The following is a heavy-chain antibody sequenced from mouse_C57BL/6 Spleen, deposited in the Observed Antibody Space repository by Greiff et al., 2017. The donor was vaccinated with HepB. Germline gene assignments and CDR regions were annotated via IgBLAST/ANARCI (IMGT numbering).Heavy chain of an antibody. Sequence: QVQLQQSGAELVMPGASVKLSCKASGYTFTSYWMHWVKQRPGQGLEWIGEIDPSDSYTNYNQKFKGKSTLTVDKYSSTAYMQLSSLTSEDSAVYYCARGGITTDWGQGTTLTVSS. V-gene: IGHV1-69*01. CDR3: ARGGITTD. CDR2: IDPSDSYT. J-gene: IGHJ2*01. D-gene: IGHD1-1*01. CDR1: GYTFTSYW.